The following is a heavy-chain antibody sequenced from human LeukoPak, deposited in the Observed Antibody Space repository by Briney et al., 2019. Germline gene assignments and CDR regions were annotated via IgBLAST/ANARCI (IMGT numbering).Heavy chain of an antibody. Sequence: PGGSLRLSCAASGFSFSSYTMNWVRQAPGKGLEWVSSISSTSSNIYYADSLEGRFTVSRDNAKNSLYLQMNSQRAYDTTVYYCARVDTPPHRAIRRNWYFHLWGRGTLVTVSS. CDR2: ISSTSSNI. V-gene: IGHV3-21*01. D-gene: IGHD2-2*02. J-gene: IGHJ2*01. CDR1: GFSFSSYT. CDR3: ARVDTPPHRAIRRNWYFHL.